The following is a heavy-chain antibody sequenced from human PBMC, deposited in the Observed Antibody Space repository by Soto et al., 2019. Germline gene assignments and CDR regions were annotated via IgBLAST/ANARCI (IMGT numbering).Heavy chain of an antibody. CDR3: AKHIDQKLAEPSFDS. Sequence: EVQLLESGGGLVQPGGSLRLSCAASGFMFSTSAMSWVRQAPGKGLEWVSAISGSGVGTYTADSVKGRFTISRDNSKNTLNLQINSLRAEDTAVYYCAKHIDQKLAEPSFDSWGQGTLVTVSS. V-gene: IGHV3-23*01. D-gene: IGHD6-13*01. CDR2: ISGSGVGT. CDR1: GFMFSTSA. J-gene: IGHJ4*02.